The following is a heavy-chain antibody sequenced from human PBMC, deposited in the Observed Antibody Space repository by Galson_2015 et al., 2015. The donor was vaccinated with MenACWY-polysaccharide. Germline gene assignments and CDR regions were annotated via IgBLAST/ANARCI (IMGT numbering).Heavy chain of an antibody. Sequence: SLRLSCAASGFTFAGYAMSWVRQAPGKGLEWVSSITGSGGSTYYADSVKGRFTTSRDNSKNTLYLQVNSLRAEDTAVYYCARESGVTTIHYGLDVWGQGTTVTVSS. CDR1: GFTFAGYA. D-gene: IGHD4-17*01. V-gene: IGHV3-23*01. CDR3: ARESGVTTIHYGLDV. CDR2: ITGSGGST. J-gene: IGHJ6*02.